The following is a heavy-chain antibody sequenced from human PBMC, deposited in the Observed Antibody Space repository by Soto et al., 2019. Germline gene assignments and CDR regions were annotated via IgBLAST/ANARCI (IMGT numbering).Heavy chain of an antibody. V-gene: IGHV4-34*01. CDR2: INHSGST. CDR3: ARTRYDLWSGNWFDP. Sequence: ADTRSLTVAVYGGSFSGYSWSWIRQPPGKGLEWIGEINHSGSTNYNPSLKSGVSISVDTSKSNFSLNLSSVTAPDTRVCYCARTRYDLWSGNWFDPWGQGTMVTVSS. CDR1: GGSFSGYS. D-gene: IGHD3-3*01. J-gene: IGHJ5*02.